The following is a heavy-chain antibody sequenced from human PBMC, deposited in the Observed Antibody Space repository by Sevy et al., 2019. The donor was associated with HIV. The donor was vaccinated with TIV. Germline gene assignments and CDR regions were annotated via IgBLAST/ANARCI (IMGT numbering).Heavy chain of an antibody. CDR2: IDSRSSNI. CDR1: GFTFSSYS. J-gene: IGHJ6*02. Sequence: GGSLRLSCAASGFTFSSYSMNWVRQAPWKGLEWLSYIDSRSSNIYYADSVKGRFTVSRDNAKNSLYVQMNSLRGEDTAVYYCAREGGYTDQGMDVWGQGTTVTVSS. V-gene: IGHV3-48*01. CDR3: AREGGYTDQGMDV. D-gene: IGHD5-12*01.